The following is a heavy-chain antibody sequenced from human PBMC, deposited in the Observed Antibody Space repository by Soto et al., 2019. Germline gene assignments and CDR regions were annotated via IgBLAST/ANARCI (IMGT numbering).Heavy chain of an antibody. V-gene: IGHV4-34*01. CDR2: INHSGST. CDR1: GGSISSYY. J-gene: IGHJ5*02. CDR3: ARGPAYDFWSGYYRGAGWFDP. Sequence: QVQLQESGPGLVKPSETLSLTCTVSGGSISSYYWSWIRQPPGKGLEWIGEINHSGSTNYNPSLKSRVTISVDTSKNQFSLKLSSVTAADTAVYYRARGPAYDFWSGYYRGAGWFDPWGQGTLVTVSS. D-gene: IGHD3-3*01.